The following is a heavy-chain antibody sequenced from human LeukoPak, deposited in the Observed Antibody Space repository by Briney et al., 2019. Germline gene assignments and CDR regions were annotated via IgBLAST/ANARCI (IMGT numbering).Heavy chain of an antibody. V-gene: IGHV3-30*04. D-gene: IGHD6-19*01. CDR1: GFTFSSYA. CDR3: ARDRGQWLVQGIDY. J-gene: IGHJ4*02. Sequence: GGSLRLSCAASGFTFSSYAMHWVRQAPGKGLEWVAVISYDGSNKYYADSVKGRFTISRDNSKNTLYLQMNSLGAEDTAVYYCARDRGQWLVQGIDYWGQGTLVTVSS. CDR2: ISYDGSNK.